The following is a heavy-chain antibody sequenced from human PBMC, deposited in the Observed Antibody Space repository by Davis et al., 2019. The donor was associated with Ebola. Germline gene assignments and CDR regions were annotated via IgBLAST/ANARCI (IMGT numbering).Heavy chain of an antibody. CDR3: ARETYYYDSSGYYRGSFDY. V-gene: IGHV4-61*08. J-gene: IGHJ4*02. CDR2: IYYSGST. Sequence: SETLSLTCTVSGGSISSGDYYWSWIRQPPGKGLEWIGYIYYSGSTNYNPSLKSRVTISVDTSKNQFSLKLSSVTAADTAVYYCARETYYYDSSGYYRGSFDYWGQGTLVTVSS. CDR1: GGSISSGDYY. D-gene: IGHD3-22*01.